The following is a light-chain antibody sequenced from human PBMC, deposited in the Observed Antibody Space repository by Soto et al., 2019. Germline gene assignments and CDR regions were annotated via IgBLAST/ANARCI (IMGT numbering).Light chain of an antibody. CDR2: AAS. CDR1: QTLSTNS. Sequence: EIVLTQSPGTLSLSPGERATLSCRAIQTLSTNSLAWYQQRPGQTPRLLIYAASTRDTDIPDRFNGSGSGTDFALTISRMEPEDFALYYCQQYNDSPLTFGPGTKVDIK. CDR3: QQYNDSPLT. J-gene: IGKJ3*01. V-gene: IGKV3-20*01.